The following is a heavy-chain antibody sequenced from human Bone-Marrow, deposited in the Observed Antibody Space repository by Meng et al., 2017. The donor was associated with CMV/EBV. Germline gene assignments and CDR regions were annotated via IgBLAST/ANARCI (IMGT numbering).Heavy chain of an antibody. CDR3: VRPFTMTP. CDR2: IIPILGIA. J-gene: IGHJ4*02. D-gene: IGHD3-22*01. V-gene: IGHV1-69*10. CDR1: GGTFSSYA. Sequence: KISCAASGGTFSSYAISWVRQAPGQGLEWMGGIIPILGIANYAQKFQGRVTITADKSTSTAYMELSSLRSEDTAVYYCVRPFTMTPWGQGTLVTVSS.